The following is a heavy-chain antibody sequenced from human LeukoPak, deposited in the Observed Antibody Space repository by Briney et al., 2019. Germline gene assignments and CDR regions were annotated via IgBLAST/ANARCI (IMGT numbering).Heavy chain of an antibody. CDR3: ARTAVGALDY. CDR1: GASINNYY. D-gene: IGHD1-26*01. Sequence: SETLSLTCTVSGASINNYYWSWIRQPPGKGLEWIGNIYYSGSTYYKPSLKSRVTISVDTSKNQFSLKLSSVTAADTAVYYCARTAVGALDYWGQGTLVTVSS. CDR2: IYYSGST. J-gene: IGHJ4*02. V-gene: IGHV4-59*04.